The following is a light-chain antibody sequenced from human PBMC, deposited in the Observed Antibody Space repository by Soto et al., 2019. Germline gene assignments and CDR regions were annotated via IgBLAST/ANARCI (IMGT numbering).Light chain of an antibody. J-gene: IGKJ1*01. CDR1: QSIDTW. CDR3: QQYNSYRG. CDR2: KAS. Sequence: DLQMTQSPSTLSASVGDRVTITCRASQSIDTWLAWHQQKPGKAPNLLISKASTLESGVPSRFSGSGSGTEFSLTISSLQPEDYATYYCQQYNSYRGFGQGTKVAIK. V-gene: IGKV1-5*03.